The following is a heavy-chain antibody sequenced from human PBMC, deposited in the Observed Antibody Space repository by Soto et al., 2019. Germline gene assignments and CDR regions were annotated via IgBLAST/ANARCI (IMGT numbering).Heavy chain of an antibody. CDR1: GFTFSNAW. V-gene: IGHV3-15*07. D-gene: IGHD3-16*01. Sequence: DVQLVESGGGLVRPGGSLRLSCAASGFTFSNAWMYWVRQAPGKGLEWVGRIKTKTDGATTDYAAPVQGRFTISRDDSRNTLFLHMNTLRTEETGVYYCTTDRLVRGAMLDAFDIWGQGTLVTVSS. J-gene: IGHJ3*02. CDR3: TTDRLVRGAMLDAFDI. CDR2: IKTKTDGATT.